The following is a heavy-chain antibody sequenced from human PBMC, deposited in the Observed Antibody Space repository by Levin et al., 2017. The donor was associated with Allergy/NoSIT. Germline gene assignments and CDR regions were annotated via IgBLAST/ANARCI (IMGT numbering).Heavy chain of an antibody. Sequence: PGGSLRLSCAASGFTFNRYSMNWVRQAPGKGLEWVSYISSSGSTMYYADSVQGRFTISRDNAKNSVYLQMHSLRDKDTAVYFCASRIIFSGSYDNYFDSWGQGTLVTVSS. V-gene: IGHV3-48*02. CDR1: GFTFNRYS. J-gene: IGHJ4*02. CDR3: ASRIIFSGSYDNYFDS. D-gene: IGHD1-26*01. CDR2: ISSSGSTM.